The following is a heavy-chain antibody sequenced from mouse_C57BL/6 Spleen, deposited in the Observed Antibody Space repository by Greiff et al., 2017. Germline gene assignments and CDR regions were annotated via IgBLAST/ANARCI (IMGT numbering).Heavy chain of an antibody. V-gene: IGHV3-6*01. D-gene: IGHD1-1*01. CDR2: ISYDGSN. CDR3: ARFYYGSSGFYLDY. J-gene: IGHJ2*01. CDR1: GYSITSGYY. Sequence: ESGPGLVKPSQSLSLTCSVTGYSITSGYYWNWIRQFPGNKLEWMGTISYDGSNNYNPSLKTRISITRDTSKNQFFLKWNSVTTEDTATYYCARFYYGSSGFYLDYWGQGTTLTVSS.